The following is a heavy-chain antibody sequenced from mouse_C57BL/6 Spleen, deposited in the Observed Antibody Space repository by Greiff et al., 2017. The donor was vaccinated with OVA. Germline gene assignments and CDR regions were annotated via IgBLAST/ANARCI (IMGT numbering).Heavy chain of an antibody. V-gene: IGHV1-69*01. CDR2: IDPSDSYT. D-gene: IGHD2-3*01. Sequence: QVQLQQPGAELVMPGASVKLSCKASGYTFTSYWMHWVKQRPGQGLEWIGEIDPSDSYTNYNQKFKGKSTLTVDKSSSTAYMQLSSLTSEDYAVYYCARSDGLYAMDYWGQGTSVTVSS. CDR3: ARSDGLYAMDY. J-gene: IGHJ4*01. CDR1: GYTFTSYW.